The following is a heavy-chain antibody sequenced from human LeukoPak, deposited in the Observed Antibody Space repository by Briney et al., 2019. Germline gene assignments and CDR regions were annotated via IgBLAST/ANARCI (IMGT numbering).Heavy chain of an antibody. CDR1: GYTLTNYY. Sequence: ASVKVSCKTSGYTLTNYYMHWVRQAPGQGLEWMGWISPSSGDTSYAQKFQGRVTMTRDTSISTVDMDLSGLTSDDTAVFYCARGREIHGASDIKLEDYWGQGTLVTVSS. J-gene: IGHJ4*02. D-gene: IGHD1-26*01. V-gene: IGHV1-2*02. CDR3: ARGREIHGASDIKLEDY. CDR2: ISPSSGDT.